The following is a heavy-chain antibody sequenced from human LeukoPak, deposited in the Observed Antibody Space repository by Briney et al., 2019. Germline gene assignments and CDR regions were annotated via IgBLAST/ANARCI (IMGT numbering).Heavy chain of an antibody. D-gene: IGHD3-22*01. V-gene: IGHV4-39*01. CDR2: VFYSGST. Sequence: KPSETLSLTCSVSGGSISSSTYYWGWIRQPPGKGLEWIGTVFYSGSTYYNPSLQSRVTISVDMPKNQFSLKLNSVTAADTAVYYCGRQFYDSSGPFDSWGQGTLVTVSS. J-gene: IGHJ4*02. CDR1: GGSISSSTYY. CDR3: GRQFYDSSGPFDS.